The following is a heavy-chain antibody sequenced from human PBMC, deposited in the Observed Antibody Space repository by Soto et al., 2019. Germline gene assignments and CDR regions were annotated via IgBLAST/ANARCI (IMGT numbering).Heavy chain of an antibody. V-gene: IGHV4-4*02. CDR2: IYHSGST. CDR1: SGSISSSNW. J-gene: IGHJ3*02. CDR3: ARDDEEYSSGWYRKGMGAFDI. Sequence: SETLSLTCAVSSGSISSSNWWSWVRQPPGKGLEWIGEIYHSGSTNYNPSLKSRVTISVDKSKNQFSLKLSSVTAADTAVYYCARDDEEYSSGWYRKGMGAFDIWGQGTMVTVSS. D-gene: IGHD6-19*01.